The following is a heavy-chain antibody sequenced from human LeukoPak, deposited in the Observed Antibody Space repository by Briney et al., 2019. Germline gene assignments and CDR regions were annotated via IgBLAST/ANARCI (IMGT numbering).Heavy chain of an antibody. Sequence: KPSETLSLTCTVSGGSISSSTYYWGWIRQPPGKGLEWIGYIYYTGSTYCNPSLKSRVTISVGTSKNQFSLSLSSVTAADTAVYYCACLTTADAFDIWGQGTMVTVSS. CDR3: ACLTTADAFDI. CDR2: IYYTGST. V-gene: IGHV4-39*07. J-gene: IGHJ3*02. CDR1: GGSISSSTYY. D-gene: IGHD3-22*01.